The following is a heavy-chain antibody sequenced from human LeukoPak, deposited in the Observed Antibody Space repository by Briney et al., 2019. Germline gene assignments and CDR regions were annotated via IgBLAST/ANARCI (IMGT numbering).Heavy chain of an antibody. CDR2: INHSGST. D-gene: IGHD5-24*01. CDR1: GGSFSGYY. Sequence: PSETLPLTCAVYGGSFSGYYWSWIRQPPGKGLEWIGEINHSGSTNYNPSLKSRVTISVDTSKNQFSLKLSSVTAADTAVYYCARHGPTYFDYWGQGTLVTVSS. CDR3: ARHGPTYFDY. V-gene: IGHV4-34*01. J-gene: IGHJ4*02.